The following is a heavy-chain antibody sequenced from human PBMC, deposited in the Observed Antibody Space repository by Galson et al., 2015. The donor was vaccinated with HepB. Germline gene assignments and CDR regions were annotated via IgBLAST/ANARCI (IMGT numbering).Heavy chain of an antibody. V-gene: IGHV3-21*01. CDR1: GFTFSNYT. D-gene: IGHD2-21*02. CDR3: ARDPSSDWYIDH. J-gene: IGHJ4*02. CDR2: ISSSSTVI. Sequence: SLRLSCAASGFTFSNYTMNWVRQAPGEGLEWVSSISSSSTVIYYADSLKGRLTISRDNAKNSLYLQMSSLRAEDTAVYYCARDPSSDWYIDHWGQGTLVTVSS.